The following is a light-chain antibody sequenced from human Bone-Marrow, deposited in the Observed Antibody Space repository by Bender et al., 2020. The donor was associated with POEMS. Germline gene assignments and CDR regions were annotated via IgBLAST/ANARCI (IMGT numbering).Light chain of an antibody. CDR3: QTWGTGIVV. CDR2: VNSDGSH. J-gene: IGLJ2*01. V-gene: IGLV4-69*01. Sequence: QLVLTQSPSASASLGASVKVTCTLSSGHISNAIAWHQQQPEKGPRYLMKVNSDGSHSKGDGIPDRFSGSSSGAERYLTISSLQSEDEADYYCQTWGTGIVVFGGGTKVTVL. CDR1: SGHISNA.